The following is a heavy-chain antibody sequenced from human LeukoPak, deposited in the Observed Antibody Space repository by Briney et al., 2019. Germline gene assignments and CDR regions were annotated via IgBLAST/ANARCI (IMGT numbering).Heavy chain of an antibody. J-gene: IGHJ4*02. Sequence: GGSLRLSCVAPGITFSNYAVSWVRQAPEKGLDWVSVISGSAHKIRYADSVKGRFTISRDNSENIVYLQMNNLRAEDTAVYYCAGRVTGYSSGYVYWGQGTLVTVSS. CDR1: GITFSNYA. CDR3: AGRVTGYSSGYVY. D-gene: IGHD5-18*01. V-gene: IGHV3-23*01. CDR2: ISGSAHKI.